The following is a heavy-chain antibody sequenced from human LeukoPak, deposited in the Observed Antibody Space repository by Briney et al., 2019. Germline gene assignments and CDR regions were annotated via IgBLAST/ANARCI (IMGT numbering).Heavy chain of an antibody. J-gene: IGHJ4*02. D-gene: IGHD2-2*01. V-gene: IGHV3-30*02. CDR3: ANIARCCSSTSCYRI. CDR1: GFTFSSYG. CDR2: IRYDGSNK. Sequence: GGSLRLSCAASGFTFSSYGMHWVRQAPGKGLEWVAFIRYDGSNKYYADSVKGRFTISRDNSKNTLYLQMNSLRAEDTAVYYCANIARCCSSTSCYRIWGQGTLVTVSS.